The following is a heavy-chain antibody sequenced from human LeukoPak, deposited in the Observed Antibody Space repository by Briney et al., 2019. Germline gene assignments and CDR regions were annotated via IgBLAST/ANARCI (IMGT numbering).Heavy chain of an antibody. J-gene: IGHJ4*02. CDR2: IYSGGST. CDR1: GFTVSSNC. V-gene: IGHV3-66*01. D-gene: IGHD6-6*01. Sequence: GGSLRLSCAASGFTVSSNCMNWVRQAPGKGLEWVSVIYSGGSTYYTDSVKGRFTISRDNSKNTLYLQMNSLRAEDTAVYYCARDWGSSSFFDYWGQGTLVTVSS. CDR3: ARDWGSSSFFDY.